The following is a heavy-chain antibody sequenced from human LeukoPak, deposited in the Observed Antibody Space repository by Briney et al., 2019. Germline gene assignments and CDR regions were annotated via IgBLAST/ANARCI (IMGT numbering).Heavy chain of an antibody. CDR3: AREGDIGRSYDFDY. CDR2: ISSSSSNI. V-gene: IGHV3-21*01. J-gene: IGHJ4*02. CDR1: GFTFSSYS. Sequence: GGSLRLSCAASGFTFSSYSMNWLPQAPGQGLVWFTSISSSSSNIYYADAVKGGYTISRDNAKNSLYLQMNSLRAEDTAVYYCAREGDIGRSYDFDYWGQGTLVTVSS. D-gene: IGHD1-26*01.